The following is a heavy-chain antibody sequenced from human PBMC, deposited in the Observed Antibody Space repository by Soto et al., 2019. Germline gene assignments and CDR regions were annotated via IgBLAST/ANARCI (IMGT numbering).Heavy chain of an antibody. CDR3: ARGQGAAAGHSNFDY. CDR2: IYDSGNT. J-gene: IGHJ4*02. Sequence: TSETLSLTCAVSGGSISGTTYFWSWIRQPPGKGLEWIGYIYDSGNTYYNPSLKSQFSISVDRSKNQFSLKLSSVTAADTAVYYCARGQGAAAGHSNFDYWGQGALVTVSS. D-gene: IGHD6-13*01. V-gene: IGHV4-30-2*01. CDR1: GGSISGTTYF.